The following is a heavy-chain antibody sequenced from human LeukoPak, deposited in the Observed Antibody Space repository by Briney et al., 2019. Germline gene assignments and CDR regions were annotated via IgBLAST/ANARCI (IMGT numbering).Heavy chain of an antibody. CDR2: IHNDGST. J-gene: IGHJ4*02. CDR3: ARDSYYDSSGYYHRDFDY. V-gene: IGHV3-53*01. D-gene: IGHD3-22*01. CDR1: GFIDSNTY. Sequence: GGSLRLSCAASGFIDSNTYMTWVRQAPGKGLEWVSVIHNDGSTYYADSVKGRFTISRDNAKNSLYLQMNSLRAEDTAVYYCARDSYYDSSGYYHRDFDYWGQGTLVTVSS.